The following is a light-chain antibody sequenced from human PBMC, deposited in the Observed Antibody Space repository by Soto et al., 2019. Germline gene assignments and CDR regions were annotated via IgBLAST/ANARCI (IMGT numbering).Light chain of an antibody. CDR3: TSYTSSSILV. CDR1: SSDVGGYNY. CDR2: EVS. V-gene: IGLV2-14*01. Sequence: QSALTQPASVSGSPGQSITISCTGSSSDVGGYNYVSWYQQHPAKAPKLMIYEVSNRPSGVSNRFSGSKSGNTASLTISGLQAEDEADYYCTSYTSSSILVFGGGTKLTVL. J-gene: IGLJ2*01.